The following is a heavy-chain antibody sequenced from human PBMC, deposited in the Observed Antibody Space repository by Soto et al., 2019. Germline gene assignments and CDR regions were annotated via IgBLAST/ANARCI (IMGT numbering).Heavy chain of an antibody. V-gene: IGHV3-7*01. CDR2: IKQDGSEK. J-gene: IGHJ6*03. CDR1: GFTFSSYW. Sequence: PGGSLRLSCAASGFTFSSYWMSWVRQAPGKGLEWVANIKQDGSEKYYVDSVKGRFTISRDNAKNSLYLQMNSLRAEDTAVYYCASMLYYDFWSGYYKDYYYMDVWGKGTTVTVSS. D-gene: IGHD3-3*01. CDR3: ASMLYYDFWSGYYKDYYYMDV.